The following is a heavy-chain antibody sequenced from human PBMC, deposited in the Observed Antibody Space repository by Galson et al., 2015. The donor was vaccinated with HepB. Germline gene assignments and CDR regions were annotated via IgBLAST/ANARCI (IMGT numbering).Heavy chain of an antibody. CDR2: IFSNDEK. CDR1: GFSLSNARMG. D-gene: IGHD6-19*01. V-gene: IGHV2-26*01. J-gene: IGHJ4*02. Sequence: PALVKPTQTLTLTCTVSGFSLSNARMGVSWIRQPPGKALEWLAHIFSNDEKSYSTSLKSRLTISKDTSKSQVVLTMTNMDPVDTATYYCARIHSSGWYEIYFDYWGQGTLVTVSS. CDR3: ARIHSSGWYEIYFDY.